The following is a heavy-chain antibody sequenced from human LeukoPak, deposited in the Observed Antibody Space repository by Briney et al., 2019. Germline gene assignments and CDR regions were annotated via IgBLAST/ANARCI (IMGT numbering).Heavy chain of an antibody. CDR2: ISAYSGNT. CDR1: GNTFTSYG. Sequence: ASVKVSCKAPGNTFTSYGTSWVRRALGKGLKWMEWISAYSGNTNYAQKLQGRVTMTTDTSTSTAYMELRSLTSDDAAVYYCARSYSSEYYFDYWGQGALVTVSS. V-gene: IGHV1-18*01. J-gene: IGHJ4*02. CDR3: ARSYSSEYYFDY. D-gene: IGHD6-19*01.